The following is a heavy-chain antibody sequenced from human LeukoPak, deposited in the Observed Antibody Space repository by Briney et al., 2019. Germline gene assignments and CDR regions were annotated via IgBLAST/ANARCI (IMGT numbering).Heavy chain of an antibody. V-gene: IGHV4-61*02. CDR2: IYTSGST. CDR1: GGSISSGSYY. CDR3: ARDGDNWNYGWFDP. J-gene: IGHJ5*02. Sequence: SQTLSLTCTVSGGSISSGSYYWSWIRQPAGKGLEWIGRIYTSGSTNYNPSLKSRVTISVDTSKNQFSLKLSSVTAADTAVYYCARDGDNWNYGWFDPWGQGTLVTVSS. D-gene: IGHD1-7*01.